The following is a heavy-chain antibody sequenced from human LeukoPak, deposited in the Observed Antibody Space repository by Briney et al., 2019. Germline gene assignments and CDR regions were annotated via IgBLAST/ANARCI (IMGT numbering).Heavy chain of an antibody. CDR3: ARPNRDCSGGSCYSGYFDY. CDR1: GYSFTSYW. Sequence: PGESLKISCQGSGYSFTSYWIGWVRQVPGKGLEWMGIIYPGDSDTRYSPSFQGQVTISADKSISTAYLQWSSLKASDTAMYYCARPNRDCSGGSCYSGYFDYWGQGTLVTVSS. D-gene: IGHD2-15*01. V-gene: IGHV5-51*01. CDR2: IYPGDSDT. J-gene: IGHJ4*02.